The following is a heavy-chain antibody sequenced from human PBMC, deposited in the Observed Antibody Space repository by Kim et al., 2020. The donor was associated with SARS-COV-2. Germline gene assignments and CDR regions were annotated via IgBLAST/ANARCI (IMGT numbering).Heavy chain of an antibody. V-gene: IGHV1-18*04. Sequence: ASVKVSCKASGYTFTSYGISWVRQAPGQGLEWMGWISAYNSNTNYAQRLQGRVTMTTDTSTSTAYMELRSLRSDDTAVYYCARDVDHQLVARHFDHWGQGTLVTVSS. CDR3: ARDVDHQLVARHFDH. CDR2: ISAYNSNT. J-gene: IGHJ4*02. CDR1: GYTFTSYG. D-gene: IGHD6-13*01.